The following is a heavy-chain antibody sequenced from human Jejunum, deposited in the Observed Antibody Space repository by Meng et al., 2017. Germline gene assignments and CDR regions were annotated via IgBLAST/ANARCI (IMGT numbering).Heavy chain of an antibody. D-gene: IGHD2-21*02. CDR1: GYTFTAYA. CDR3: ARDPNSECGGDCYSPYSWFDS. V-gene: IGHV1-3*01. CDR2: IKPGNGDT. J-gene: IGHJ5*01. Sequence: QVHLVQSGAEVKKPGASVKVSCKASGYTFTAYAMHWVRQAPGQRLEWMGWIKPGNGDTKYSQNFQGRVTITTDTSASTGYMELTSLISEDTAMYYCARDPNSECGGDCYSPYSWFDSWGQGTLVTVSS.